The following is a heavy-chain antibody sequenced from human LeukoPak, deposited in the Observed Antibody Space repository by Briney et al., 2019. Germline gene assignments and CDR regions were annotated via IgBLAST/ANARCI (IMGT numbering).Heavy chain of an antibody. CDR3: AKEGDRSFDY. J-gene: IGHJ4*02. V-gene: IGHV3-23*01. Sequence: GGSLRLSCAGSGFTFSNYAMNWVRQAPGKGLEWVSVISGSGSDTYYADSAKGRFTISRDNSRNTLYLQVNSLRAEDTAIYYCAKEGDRSFDYWGQGTLVTVSS. D-gene: IGHD3-16*01. CDR2: ISGSGSDT. CDR1: GFTFSNYA.